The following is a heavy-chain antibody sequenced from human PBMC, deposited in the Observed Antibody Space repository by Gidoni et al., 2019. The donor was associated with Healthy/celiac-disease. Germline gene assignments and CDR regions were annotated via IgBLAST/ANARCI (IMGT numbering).Heavy chain of an antibody. CDR2: ISWNSGSI. Sequence: EVQLVESGGGLVQPGRSLRLSCAASGFTLDDYAMHWVRQAPGKGLEWVSGISWNSGSIGYADSVKGRFTISRDNAKNSLYLQMNSLRAEDTALYYCAKDIYYDSSGSSAFDIWGQGTMVTVSS. D-gene: IGHD3-22*01. J-gene: IGHJ3*02. CDR3: AKDIYYDSSGSSAFDI. CDR1: GFTLDDYA. V-gene: IGHV3-9*01.